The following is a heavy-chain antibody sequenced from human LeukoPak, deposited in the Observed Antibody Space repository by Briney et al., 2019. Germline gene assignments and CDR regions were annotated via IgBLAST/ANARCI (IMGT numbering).Heavy chain of an antibody. CDR2: ISYSGRT. Sequence: SETLSLTCTVSGGSMSSGDYYWAWVRQPPGKGLEWIGSISYSGRTFYKPSLTSRVAISIDVSKSQFSLRLSSVTAADTAVYYCVRETSSSAHYWGQGTLVTVSS. J-gene: IGHJ4*02. CDR1: GGSMSSGDYY. CDR3: VRETSSSAHY. V-gene: IGHV4-39*07. D-gene: IGHD6-6*01.